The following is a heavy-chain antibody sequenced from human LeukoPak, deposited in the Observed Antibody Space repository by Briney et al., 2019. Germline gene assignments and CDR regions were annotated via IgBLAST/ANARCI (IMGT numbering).Heavy chain of an antibody. J-gene: IGHJ3*02. CDR3: ARRGTGSMVRGVLGAFDI. CDR2: IYYSGST. V-gene: IGHV4-39*01. CDR1: GGSISSSSYY. Sequence: KSSETLSLTCTVSGGSISSSSYYWGWIRQPPGKGPEWIGSIYYSGSTYYNPSLKSRVTISVDTSKNQFSLKLSSVTAADTAVYYCARRGTGSMVRGVLGAFDIWGQGTMVTVSS. D-gene: IGHD3-10*01.